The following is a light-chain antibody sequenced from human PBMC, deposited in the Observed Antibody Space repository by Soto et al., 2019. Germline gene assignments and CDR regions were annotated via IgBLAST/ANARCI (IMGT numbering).Light chain of an antibody. J-gene: IGLJ1*01. CDR2: ADS. CDR3: QSYGTTLSGLYV. CDR1: SSNIGAGKD. V-gene: IGLV1-40*01. Sequence: QSVLTQPPSVSGAPGQRVTISCTGSSSNIGAGKDVNWVRQLPGTAPKLLIYADSSRPSGVPDRFSGSKSGSSASLAITGLQVEDEAEYYCQSYGTTLSGLYVFGTGTKLTVL.